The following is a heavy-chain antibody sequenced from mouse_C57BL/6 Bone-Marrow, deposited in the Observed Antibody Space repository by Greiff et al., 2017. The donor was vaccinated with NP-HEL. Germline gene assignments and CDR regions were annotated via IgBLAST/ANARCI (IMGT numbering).Heavy chain of an antibody. D-gene: IGHD2-4*01. J-gene: IGHJ3*01. V-gene: IGHV1-26*01. Sequence: EVQLQQSGPELVKPGASVKISCKASGYTFTDYYMNWVKQSHGKSLEWIGDINPNNGGTSYNQKFKGKATLTVDKSSSTAYMELRSLTSEDSAVYHCARGLYYDYAAWFAYWGQGTLVTVSA. CDR1: GYTFTDYY. CDR3: ARGLYYDYAAWFAY. CDR2: INPNNGGT.